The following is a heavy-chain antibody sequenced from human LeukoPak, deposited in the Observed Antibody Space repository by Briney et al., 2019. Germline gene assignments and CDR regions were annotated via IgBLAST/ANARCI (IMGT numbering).Heavy chain of an antibody. V-gene: IGHV4-34*01. CDR1: GGSFSGYY. D-gene: IGHD5-24*01. CDR3: ARCRDGYVFDY. J-gene: IGHJ4*02. Sequence: SETLSLTCAVYGGSFSGYYWSWIRQPPGKGLEWIGEINHSGSTHYNPSLKSRVTISVDTSKNQFSLKLSSVTAADTAVYYCARCRDGYVFDYWGQGTLVTVSS. CDR2: INHSGST.